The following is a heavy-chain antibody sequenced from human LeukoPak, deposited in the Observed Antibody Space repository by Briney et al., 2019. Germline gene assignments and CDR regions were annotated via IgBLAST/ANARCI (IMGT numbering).Heavy chain of an antibody. Sequence: ASVKVSCKASVYTFTNYDINWVRQATGQGLEWMGWMGSNSGDTGYAQKFQGRVTMTRDTFMSTAYMELNNVRSEDTAVYYCVRGPPNWGFDYWGQGTLVTVSS. D-gene: IGHD7-27*01. V-gene: IGHV1-8*01. CDR2: MGSNSGDT. CDR3: VRGPPNWGFDY. J-gene: IGHJ4*02. CDR1: VYTFTNYD.